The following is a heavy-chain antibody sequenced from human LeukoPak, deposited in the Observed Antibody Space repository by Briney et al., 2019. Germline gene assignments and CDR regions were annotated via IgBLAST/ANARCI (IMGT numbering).Heavy chain of an antibody. CDR1: GFTVSSNY. D-gene: IGHD2-2*01. Sequence: GGSLRLSCAASGFTVSSNYMSWVRQAPGRGLDWVANIKQGGSEKYYVDSVKGRFTISRDDAKSSLYLQMNSLRAEDTAVYYCARIYCSSISCHFDYWGQGTLVTVSS. J-gene: IGHJ4*02. CDR3: ARIYCSSISCHFDY. V-gene: IGHV3-7*01. CDR2: IKQGGSEK.